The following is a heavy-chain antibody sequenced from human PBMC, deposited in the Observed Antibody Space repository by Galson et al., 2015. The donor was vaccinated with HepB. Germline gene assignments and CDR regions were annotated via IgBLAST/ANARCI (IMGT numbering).Heavy chain of an antibody. Sequence: SVKVSCKASGYTFTSYYMHWVRQAPGQGLEWMGIINPSGGSTSYAQKFQGRVTMTRDASTSTVYMELSSLRSEDTAVYYCARGGGYCSSTSCTFDYWGQGTLVTVSS. J-gene: IGHJ4*02. D-gene: IGHD2-2*01. CDR2: INPSGGST. CDR3: ARGGGYCSSTSCTFDY. CDR1: GYTFTSYY. V-gene: IGHV1-46*01.